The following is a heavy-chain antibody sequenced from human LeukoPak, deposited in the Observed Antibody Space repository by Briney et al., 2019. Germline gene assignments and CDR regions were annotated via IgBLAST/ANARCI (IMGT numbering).Heavy chain of an antibody. CDR1: GFTFSSSW. J-gene: IGHJ4*02. V-gene: IGHV3-74*01. CDR3: ATDYWGSLNY. Sequence: GGSLRLSCAASGFTFSSSWMHWVRQAPGKGLVWVSRINTDGSATNSADSIMGRFTISRDNANNTLYLQMNSLRAEDTAIYYCATDYWGSLNYCGQGTLVTVSS. CDR2: INTDGSAT. D-gene: IGHD7-27*01.